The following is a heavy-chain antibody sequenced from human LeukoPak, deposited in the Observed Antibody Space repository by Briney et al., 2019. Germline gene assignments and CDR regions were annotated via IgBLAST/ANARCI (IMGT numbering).Heavy chain of an antibody. Sequence: SQTLSLTCAISGDSVSNYSSAWEWIRQSPSRGLEWLGRTYYRSRWYTDYAPSGRRRVPISAQTSKHQFSLQLNSVSPEDTAMYSCGRSLRGAYLGALDYWGQGTLVTASS. CDR1: GDSVSNYSSA. D-gene: IGHD2-2*02. CDR3: GRSLRGAYLGALDY. V-gene: IGHV6-1*01. CDR2: TYYRSRWYT. J-gene: IGHJ4*02.